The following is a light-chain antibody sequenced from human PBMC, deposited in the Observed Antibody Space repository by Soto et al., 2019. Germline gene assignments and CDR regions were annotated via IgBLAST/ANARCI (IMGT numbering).Light chain of an antibody. CDR1: QTISSW. CDR2: KAS. V-gene: IGKV1-5*03. Sequence: DIQMTQSPSTLSGSVGDRVTTTCRASQTISSWLAWYQQKPGKAPKLLIYKASTLKSGVPSRFSGSGSGTEFTLTISSLQPDDFGTYYCQHYNSYSEAFGQGTKVDSK. J-gene: IGKJ1*01. CDR3: QHYNSYSEA.